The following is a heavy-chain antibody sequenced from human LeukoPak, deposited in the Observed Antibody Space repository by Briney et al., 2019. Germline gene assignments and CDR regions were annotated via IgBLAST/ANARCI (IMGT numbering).Heavy chain of an antibody. CDR2: IIPIFGTA. Sequence: GASVKVSCKASGGTFSSYVINWVRQAPGQGLEWMGGIIPIFGTANYAQKFQGRVTITADKSTSTAYMELSSLRSEDTAVYYCARGGNSGSYLYYYYYMDVWGKGTTVTISS. CDR1: GGTFSSYV. CDR3: ARGGNSGSYLYYYYYMDV. J-gene: IGHJ6*03. D-gene: IGHD1-26*01. V-gene: IGHV1-69*06.